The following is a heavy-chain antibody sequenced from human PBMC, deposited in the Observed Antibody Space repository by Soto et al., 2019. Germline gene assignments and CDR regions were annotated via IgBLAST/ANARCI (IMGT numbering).Heavy chain of an antibody. CDR1: GGSFSGYY. CDR3: ARGFIPGIAAAGTKGRPSNWFDP. J-gene: IGHJ5*02. Sequence: SQTLSLTCAVYGGSFSGYYWSWIRQPPGKGLEWIGEINHSGSTNYNPSLKSRVTISVDTSKNQFSLKLSSVTAADTAVYYCARGFIPGIAAAGTKGRPSNWFDPWGQGTLVTVSS. V-gene: IGHV4-34*01. CDR2: INHSGST. D-gene: IGHD6-13*01.